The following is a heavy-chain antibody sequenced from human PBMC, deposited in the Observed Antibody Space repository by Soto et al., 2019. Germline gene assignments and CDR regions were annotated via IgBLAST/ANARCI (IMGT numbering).Heavy chain of an antibody. CDR1: GYTFTSYG. V-gene: IGHV1-18*01. Sequence: QVQLVQSGAEVKKPGASVKVSCKASGYTFTSYGISWVRQAPGQGLEWMGWISAYNGNTNYAQKLQGRGTMTTDTTTSTAYMELRSLRSDDTDVYYCARVGGHYYGSGDDAFDIWGQGTMVTVSS. CDR3: ARVGGHYYGSGDDAFDI. CDR2: ISAYNGNT. J-gene: IGHJ3*02. D-gene: IGHD3-10*01.